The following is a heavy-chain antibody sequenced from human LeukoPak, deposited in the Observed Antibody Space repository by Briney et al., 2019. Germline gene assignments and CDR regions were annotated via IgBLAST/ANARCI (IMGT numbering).Heavy chain of an antibody. V-gene: IGHV1-2*02. Sequence: ASVKVSCKASGYTFTGYQMHWVRQAPGQGLEWMGWINPNSGATNYAQEFQCRVTMTGDTSIGTAYMELSRLRSDDTAVYYCARDYYGSGSYSTDYWGQGTLVTVSS. CDR3: ARDYYGSGSYSTDY. CDR2: INPNSGAT. D-gene: IGHD3-10*01. J-gene: IGHJ4*02. CDR1: GYTFTGYQ.